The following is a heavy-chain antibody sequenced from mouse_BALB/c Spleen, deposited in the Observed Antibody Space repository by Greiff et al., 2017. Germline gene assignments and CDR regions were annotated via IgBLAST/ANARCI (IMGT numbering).Heavy chain of an antibody. D-gene: IGHD2-1*01. J-gene: IGHJ1*01. CDR1: GFTFSSFG. CDR3: ARREGKNWYFDV. CDR2: ISSGSSTI. V-gene: IGHV5-17*02. Sequence: DVKLVESGGGLVQTGGSRKLSCAASGFTFSSFGMHWVRQAPEKGLEWVAYISSGSSTIYYADTVKGRFTISRDNPKNTLFLQMTSLRSEDTAMYYCARREGKNWYFDVWGAGTTVTVSS.